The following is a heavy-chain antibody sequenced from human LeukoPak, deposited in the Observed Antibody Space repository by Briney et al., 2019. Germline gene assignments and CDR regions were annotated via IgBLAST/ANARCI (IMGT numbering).Heavy chain of an antibody. Sequence: GGSLRLSCAASGFTFSSYAMHWVRQAPGKGLEWVAIIWYDGSNKYYGNSVRGRFTISRDNSKSTVYLQMNSLRDDDTAVYYCARAGLHLWPTNWGQGTLATVSS. CDR1: GFTFSSYA. J-gene: IGHJ1*01. CDR2: IWYDGSNK. CDR3: ARAGLHLWPTN. D-gene: IGHD5-18*01. V-gene: IGHV3-33*01.